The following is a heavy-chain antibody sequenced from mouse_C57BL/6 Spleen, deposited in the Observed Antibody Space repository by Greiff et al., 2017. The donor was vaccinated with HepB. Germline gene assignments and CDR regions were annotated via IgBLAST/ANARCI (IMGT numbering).Heavy chain of an antibody. CDR2: IYPGDGDT. V-gene: IGHV1-80*01. CDR1: GYAFSSYW. CDR3: ARNKGEIYYGYDYAMDY. J-gene: IGHJ4*01. Sequence: VQLQQSGAELVKPGASVKISCKASGYAFSSYWMNWVKQRPGKGLEWIGQIYPGDGDTNYNGKFKGKATLTADKSSSTAYMQLSSLTSEDSAVYFCARNKGEIYYGYDYAMDYWGQGTSVTVSS. D-gene: IGHD2-2*01.